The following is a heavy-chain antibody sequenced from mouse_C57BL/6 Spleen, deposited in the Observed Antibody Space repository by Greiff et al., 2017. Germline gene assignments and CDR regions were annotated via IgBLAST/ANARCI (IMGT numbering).Heavy chain of an antibody. CDR2: IYPGDGDT. V-gene: IGHV1-80*01. CDR1: GYAFSSYW. D-gene: IGHD2-4*01. Sequence: QVKLQQSGAELVKPGASVKISCKASGYAFSSYWMNWVKQRPGKGLEWIGQIYPGDGDTNYNGKFKGKATLTADKSSSTAYMQLSSLTSEDSAVYFCARGNYDYGYFDVWGTGTTVTVSS. CDR3: ARGNYDYGYFDV. J-gene: IGHJ1*03.